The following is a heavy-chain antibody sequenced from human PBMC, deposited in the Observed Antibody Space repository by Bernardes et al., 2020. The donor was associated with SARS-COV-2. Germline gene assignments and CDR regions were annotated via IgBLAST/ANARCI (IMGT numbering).Heavy chain of an antibody. Sequence: SVKVSCKASGGTFSSYTISWVRQATGQGLEWMGRIIPILGIANYAQKFQGRVTITADKSTSTAYMELSSLRSEDTAVYYCARTSRRQENWFDPWGQGTLVTVSS. J-gene: IGHJ5*02. CDR1: GGTFSSYT. CDR2: IIPILGIA. V-gene: IGHV1-69*02. CDR3: ARTSRRQENWFDP. D-gene: IGHD6-6*01.